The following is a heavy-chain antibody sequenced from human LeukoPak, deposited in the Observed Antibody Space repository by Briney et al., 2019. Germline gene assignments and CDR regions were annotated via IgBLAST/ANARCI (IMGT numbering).Heavy chain of an antibody. D-gene: IGHD6-19*01. CDR3: ARGPYSSGWYYFDY. V-gene: IGHV3-21*01. J-gene: IGHJ4*02. CDR2: ISSSSSYI. Sequence: GGSLRLSCAASGFTFSSYSMNWVRQAPGKGLEWVSSISSSSSYIYYADSVKGRFTISRDNAKNSLYLQMNSLRAEDTAVYYCARGPYSSGWYYFDYWGQGTLVTVSS. CDR1: GFTFSSYS.